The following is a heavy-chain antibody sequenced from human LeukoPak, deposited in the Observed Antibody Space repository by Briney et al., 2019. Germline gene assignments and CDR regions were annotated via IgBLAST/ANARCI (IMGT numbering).Heavy chain of an antibody. CDR2: ISGSGGST. D-gene: IGHD5-12*01. J-gene: IGHJ4*02. Sequence: GGSLRLSCAASGFTFSSYAMSWVRQAPGKGLEWVSAISGSGGSTYYADSVKGRFTISRDNSKNTLYLQMNSLRAEDTAVYYCTTDISPVDIFDYWGQGTLVTVSS. V-gene: IGHV3-23*01. CDR3: TTDISPVDIFDY. CDR1: GFTFSSYA.